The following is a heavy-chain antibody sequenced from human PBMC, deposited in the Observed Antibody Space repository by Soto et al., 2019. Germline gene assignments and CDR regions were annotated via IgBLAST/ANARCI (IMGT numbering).Heavy chain of an antibody. CDR3: VRTSLVVAAATREDY. CDR1: GFTFSSYW. CDR2: INSDGSST. Sequence: EVQLVESGGGLVQPGGSLRLSCAASGFTFSSYWMHWVRQAPGKGLVLVSRINSDGSSTSYADSVKVRFTISRDNAKNKLYLQMNSLRAEDTAVYYCVRTSLVVAAATREDYWGQGTLVTVSS. V-gene: IGHV3-74*01. J-gene: IGHJ4*02. D-gene: IGHD2-15*01.